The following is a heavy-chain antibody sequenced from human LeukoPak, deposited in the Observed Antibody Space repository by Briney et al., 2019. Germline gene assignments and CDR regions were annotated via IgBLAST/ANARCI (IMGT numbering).Heavy chain of an antibody. CDR1: GFTSSSYG. D-gene: IGHD3-22*01. CDR3: AREYYDSPSFDI. J-gene: IGHJ3*02. V-gene: IGHV3-33*01. CDR2: IWYDGSNK. Sequence: GRSLRLSCAASGFTSSSYGMHWVRQAPGKGLEWVAVIWYDGSNKYYADSVKGRFTISRDNSKNTLYLQMNSLRAEDTAVYYCAREYYDSPSFDIWGQGTMVTVSS.